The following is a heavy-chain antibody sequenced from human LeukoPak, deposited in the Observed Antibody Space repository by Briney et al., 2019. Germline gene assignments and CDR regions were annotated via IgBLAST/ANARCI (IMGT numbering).Heavy chain of an antibody. CDR1: GFTFSSYW. J-gene: IGHJ4*02. Sequence: GGSLRLSCAASGFTFSSYWMSWVRQAPGKGLEWVANIKQDRSEKYYVDSVKGRFTTSRDNAKNSLYLQMNSLRAEDTAVYYCARVGDEMDYYDSSGYSPDYWGQGTLVTVSS. V-gene: IGHV3-7*01. D-gene: IGHD3-22*01. CDR3: ARVGDEMDYYDSSGYSPDY. CDR2: IKQDRSEK.